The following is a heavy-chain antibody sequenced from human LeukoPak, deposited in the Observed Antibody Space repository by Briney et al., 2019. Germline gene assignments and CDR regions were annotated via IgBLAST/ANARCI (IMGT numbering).Heavy chain of an antibody. CDR1: GFTVSSNY. CDR3: ARVGDHYHWYFDL. Sequence: GGSLRLSCAASGFTVSSNYMSWVRQAPGKGLEWVSVIYSGGSTYYADSVKGRFTISRDSSKNTLFLHMNSLRADDTAIYYCARVGDHYHWYFDLWGRGTRVSVSS. D-gene: IGHD3-10*01. V-gene: IGHV3-53*01. J-gene: IGHJ2*01. CDR2: IYSGGST.